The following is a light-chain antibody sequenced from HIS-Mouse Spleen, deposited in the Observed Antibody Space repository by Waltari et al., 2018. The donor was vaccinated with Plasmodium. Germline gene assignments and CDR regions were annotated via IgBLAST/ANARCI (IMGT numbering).Light chain of an antibody. Sequence: QSALTQPASVSGSPGQSITISCTGTSSAVGSYNLVSWYQHHPGKAPKLRIYEGSKRPSGVSNRFSGSKSGNTASLTISGLQAEDEADYYCCSYAGSSTFVFGGGTKLTVL. CDR3: CSYAGSSTFV. CDR2: EGS. V-gene: IGLV2-23*03. J-gene: IGLJ3*02. CDR1: SSAVGSYNL.